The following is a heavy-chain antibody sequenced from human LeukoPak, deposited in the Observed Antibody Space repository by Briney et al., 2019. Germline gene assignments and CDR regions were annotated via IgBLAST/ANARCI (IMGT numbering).Heavy chain of an antibody. D-gene: IGHD3-10*01. CDR3: ARFYYGSGSIDY. Sequence: SETLSLTCSVSGGSISGSDSYWGWIRQSPGMGLEYIGIIYYSGSTYYNPSLKSRVTISVDTSKNQFSLKLSSVTAADTAVYYCARFYYGSGSIDYWGQGTLVTVSS. CDR1: GGSISGSDSY. CDR2: IYYSGST. V-gene: IGHV4-39*01. J-gene: IGHJ4*02.